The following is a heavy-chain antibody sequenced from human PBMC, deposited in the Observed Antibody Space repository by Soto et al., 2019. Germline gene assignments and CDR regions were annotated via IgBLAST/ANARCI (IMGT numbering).Heavy chain of an antibody. CDR1: GGTFSTYA. J-gene: IGHJ4*02. V-gene: IGHV1-69*11. CDR3: GRGGQQLERYYFDY. CDR2: IIPILGTA. D-gene: IGHD6-13*01. Sequence: QVQLVQSGAEVKKPGSSVKVSCKASGGTFSTYAISWVRQAPGQGLEWMGGIIPILGTANYAQKFQVRVMITADESTSTAYMELSSLRSEDTAVYYCGRGGQQLERYYFDYWGQGTLVTVSS.